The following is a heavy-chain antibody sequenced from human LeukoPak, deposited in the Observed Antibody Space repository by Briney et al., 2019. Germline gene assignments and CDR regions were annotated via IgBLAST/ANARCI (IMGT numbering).Heavy chain of an antibody. V-gene: IGHV4-4*07. D-gene: IGHD6-19*01. CDR2: IFSRGGA. CDR1: GGSITGFF. Sequence: SETLSLTCAVSGGSITGFFWTWIRQPAGEGLQYIGRIFSRGGANYNPSLQSRVAMSVDTSQNLFSLKLTSVTAADTAVYFCARVASPDVSSPLDFWGQGILVTVSS. J-gene: IGHJ4*02. CDR3: ARVASPDVSSPLDF.